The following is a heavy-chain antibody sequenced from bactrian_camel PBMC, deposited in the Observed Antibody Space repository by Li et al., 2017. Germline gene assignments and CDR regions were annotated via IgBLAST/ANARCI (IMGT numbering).Heavy chain of an antibody. CDR3: AANRRSGYDKLDVRAYAF. CDR1: GYRYDTYC. Sequence: HVQLVESGGGSVQAGGSLRLSCAAPGYRYDTYCMGWFRQAPGQEREGVAVNCAGDGRTWYAESVKGRFTISKDKSKNTLHLSMNSLKAEDTGIYYCAANRRSGYDKLDVRAYAFWGQGTQVTVS. D-gene: IGHD3*01. V-gene: IGHV3S1*01. J-gene: IGHJ4*01. CDR2: NCAGDGRT.